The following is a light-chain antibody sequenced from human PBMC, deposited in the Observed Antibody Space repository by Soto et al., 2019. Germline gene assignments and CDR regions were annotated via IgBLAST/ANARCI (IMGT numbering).Light chain of an antibody. CDR1: SSDVGGYNY. CDR2: DVT. V-gene: IGLV2-11*01. CDR3: CSYTSTYGPWV. Sequence: QSALTQPRSVSGSPGQSVTISCTGTSSDVGGYNYVSWYQQHPGKAPKLMIYDVTKRPSGVPDRFSGSKFGNTASLTISGLQAEDEADYYCCSYTSTYGPWVFGGGTKLTVL. J-gene: IGLJ3*02.